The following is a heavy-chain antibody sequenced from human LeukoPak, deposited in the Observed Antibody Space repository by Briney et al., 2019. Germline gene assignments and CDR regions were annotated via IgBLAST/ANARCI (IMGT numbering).Heavy chain of an antibody. CDR2: IYPGDSDT. Sequence: GESLKISCKGSGYSFSSYWIGWARQMPGKGLEWMGIIYPGDSDTRYSPSFQGQVTISADKSISTAYLQWSSLKASDTAMYYCARPGFGTAAGEYYYYYYMDVWGKGTTVTVSS. J-gene: IGHJ6*03. CDR1: GYSFSSYW. D-gene: IGHD6-13*01. CDR3: ARPGFGTAAGEYYYYYYMDV. V-gene: IGHV5-51*01.